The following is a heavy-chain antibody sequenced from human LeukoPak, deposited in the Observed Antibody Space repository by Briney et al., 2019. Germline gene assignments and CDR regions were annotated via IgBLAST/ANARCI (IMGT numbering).Heavy chain of an antibody. V-gene: IGHV3-33*01. D-gene: IGHD3-9*01. Sequence: GRSLRLSSAASAFTFSSYCMHWVRQAPGKGLEWVAVIWYDGSNKYYADSVKGRFTISRDNSKNPLYLQMNSLRAADTAVYYCARGDYDILTGYYTPPPFYYYYYGMDVCGKGSTVSVSS. CDR2: IWYDGSNK. CDR3: ARGDYDILTGYYTPPPFYYYYYGMDV. CDR1: AFTFSSYC. J-gene: IGHJ6*04.